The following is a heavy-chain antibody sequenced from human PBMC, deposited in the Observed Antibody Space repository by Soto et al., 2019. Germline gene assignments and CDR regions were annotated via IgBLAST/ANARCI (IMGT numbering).Heavy chain of an antibody. CDR2: TYYRSKWFN. D-gene: IGHD6-19*01. CDR1: GDSVSNNSAA. Sequence: SQTLSLTCAISGDSVSNNSAAWNWIRQSPSRGLEWLGRTYYRSKWFNDYAVSVKSRITINPDTSKNQFSLQPNSVTPEDTAVYYCSRDRAVAGTYYYGMDVWGQGTTVTVSS. CDR3: SRDRAVAGTYYYGMDV. J-gene: IGHJ6*02. V-gene: IGHV6-1*01.